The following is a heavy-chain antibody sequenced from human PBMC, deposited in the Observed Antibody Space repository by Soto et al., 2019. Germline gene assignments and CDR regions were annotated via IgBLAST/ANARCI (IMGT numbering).Heavy chain of an antibody. D-gene: IGHD3-22*01. CDR1: GFTFSCYA. V-gene: IGHV3-23*01. J-gene: IGHJ1*01. Sequence: PGGSLRLSCADSGFTFSCYAMSWVRQAPGKGLEWVSAISGSGGSTYYADSVKGRFTISRDNAKNTLYLQINSLRAEDTAVYYCANFPLPDSYNYASSGYASEYFQHWGQGTLVTVSS. CDR2: ISGSGGST. CDR3: ANFPLPDSYNYASSGYASEYFQH.